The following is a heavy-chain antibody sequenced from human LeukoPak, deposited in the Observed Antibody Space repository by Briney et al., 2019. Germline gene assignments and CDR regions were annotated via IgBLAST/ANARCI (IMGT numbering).Heavy chain of an antibody. J-gene: IGHJ4*02. CDR3: AKGNYDYVWGSYCS. CDR1: GFTFSSYG. D-gene: IGHD3-16*02. CDR2: ISYDGSNK. Sequence: GRSLRLSCAASGFTFSSYGMHWVRQAPGKGLEWVAVISYDGSNKYYADSVKGRFTISRDNSKNTLYLQMNSLRAEDTAVYYCAKGNYDYVWGSYCSWGQGTLVTVSS. V-gene: IGHV3-30*18.